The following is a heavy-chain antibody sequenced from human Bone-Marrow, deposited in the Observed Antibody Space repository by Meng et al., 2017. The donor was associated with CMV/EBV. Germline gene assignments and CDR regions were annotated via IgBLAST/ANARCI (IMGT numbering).Heavy chain of an antibody. CDR1: GYTFTGYY. Sequence: ASVKVSCKASGYTFTGYYMHWVRQAPGQGLEWMGWINPNSGGTNYAQKFQGRVTMTRDTSISTAYMELSRLRSDDTAVYYCARVWQQLARYNWFDPWAQGTLATVSS. D-gene: IGHD6-13*01. CDR3: ARVWQQLARYNWFDP. CDR2: INPNSGGT. V-gene: IGHV1-2*02. J-gene: IGHJ5*02.